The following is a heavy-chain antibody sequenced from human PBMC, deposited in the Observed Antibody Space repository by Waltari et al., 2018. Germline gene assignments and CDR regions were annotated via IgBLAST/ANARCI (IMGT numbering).Heavy chain of an antibody. V-gene: IGHV3-15*07. CDR3: NTDRITIFGGY. Sequence: EVQLVESGGGLIKPGGSLRLSCAVSGLTFSDGWMNWVRQAPGKGLEWVGRIKSKGDGGTTEYIAPVKGRFTISRDDSKNTVYLQMTSLDTEDTAVYYCNTDRITIFGGYWGQGTLVTVSS. CDR2: IKSKGDGGTT. J-gene: IGHJ4*02. D-gene: IGHD3-3*01. CDR1: GLTFSDGW.